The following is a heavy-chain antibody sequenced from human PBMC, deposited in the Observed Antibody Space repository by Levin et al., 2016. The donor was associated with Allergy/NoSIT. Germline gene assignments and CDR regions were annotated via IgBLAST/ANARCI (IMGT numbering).Heavy chain of an antibody. V-gene: IGHV4-59*03. J-gene: IGHJ1*01. D-gene: IGHD5-12*01. CDR2: IHYSGSP. CDR3: ASGSSGYEN. Sequence: PGKGLEWVGYIHYSGSPNYSPSLRSRVTISLDTSKKRFSLNLNSVTAADTAVYYCASGSSGYENWGQGTQVTVSS.